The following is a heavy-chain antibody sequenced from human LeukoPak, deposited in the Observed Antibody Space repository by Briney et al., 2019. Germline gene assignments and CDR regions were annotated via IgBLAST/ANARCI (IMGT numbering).Heavy chain of an antibody. V-gene: IGHV3-23*01. CDR2: ISGSGGST. D-gene: IGHD2-21*02. Sequence: PGGSLRLSCAASGFTFSSYAMSWVCQAPGKGLEWVSAISGSGGSTYYADSVKGRFTISRDNSKNTLYLQMNSLRAEDTAVYYCAKAPHCGGDCYSWPYYFDYWGQGTLVTVSS. CDR3: AKAPHCGGDCYSWPYYFDY. J-gene: IGHJ4*02. CDR1: GFTFSSYA.